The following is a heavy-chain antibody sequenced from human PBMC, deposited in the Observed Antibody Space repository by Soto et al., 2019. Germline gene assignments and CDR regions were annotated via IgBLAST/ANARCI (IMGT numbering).Heavy chain of an antibody. CDR2: IYYSGST. J-gene: IGHJ4*02. CDR3: ARDTPGAAAGLDY. CDR1: GGSISSYY. D-gene: IGHD6-13*01. V-gene: IGHV4-59*01. Sequence: SETLSLTCTVSGGSISSYYGSWIRQPPGKGLEWIGYIYYSGSTNYNPSLKSRVTISVDTSKNQFSLKLSSVTAADTAVYYCARDTPGAAAGLDYWGQGTLVTVSS.